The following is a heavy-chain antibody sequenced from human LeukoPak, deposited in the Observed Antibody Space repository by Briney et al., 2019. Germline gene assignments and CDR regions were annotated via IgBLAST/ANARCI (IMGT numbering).Heavy chain of an antibody. Sequence: SETLSLTCTVSGGSISSYYWSWLRQPPGKGLEWIGYIYYSGSTNYNPSLKSRVTISVDTSKNQFSLKLSSVTAADTAMYYCARVRGRYFDWLLADDAFDIWGQGTMVTVSS. D-gene: IGHD3-9*01. CDR1: GGSISSYY. CDR2: IYYSGST. J-gene: IGHJ3*02. CDR3: ARVRGRYFDWLLADDAFDI. V-gene: IGHV4-59*01.